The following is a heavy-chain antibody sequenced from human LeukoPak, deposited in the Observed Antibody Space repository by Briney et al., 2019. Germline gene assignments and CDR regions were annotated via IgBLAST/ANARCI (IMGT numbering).Heavy chain of an antibody. J-gene: IGHJ4*02. Sequence: PSETLSLTCTVSGGSISSGGYYWSWIRQHPGKGLEWIGYIYYSGDTKYNPSLKSRVTMSVDTSKNQFSLTVKSVTAADTAVYYCARDARPNWGLGRMDYWGQGTLVTVSS. V-gene: IGHV4-61*08. CDR2: IYYSGDT. CDR3: ARDARPNWGLGRMDY. CDR1: GGSISSGGYY. D-gene: IGHD7-27*01.